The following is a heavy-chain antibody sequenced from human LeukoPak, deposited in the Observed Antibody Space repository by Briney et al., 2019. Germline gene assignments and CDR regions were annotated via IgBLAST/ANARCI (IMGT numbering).Heavy chain of an antibody. CDR3: ARQEPNDYGDYVS. J-gene: IGHJ5*02. D-gene: IGHD4-17*01. Sequence: SETLSLTCTVSGGSISSYYWSWIRQPPGKGLEWIGYIYCSGSTNYNPSLKSRVTISVDTSKNQFSLKLSSVTAADTAVYYCARQEPNDYGDYVSWGQGTLVTVSS. CDR1: GGSISSYY. V-gene: IGHV4-59*08. CDR2: IYCSGST.